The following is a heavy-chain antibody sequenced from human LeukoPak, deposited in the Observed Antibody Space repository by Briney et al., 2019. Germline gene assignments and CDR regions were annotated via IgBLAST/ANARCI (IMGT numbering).Heavy chain of an antibody. Sequence: ASVKVSCKASDYTFTNCGISWVRQAPGQGLEWMGWISDYNGNTNYAHKFQGRVTVTTDTSTNTAFMELRSLRSDDTAVYYCARTAPFSDYSRGYFDYWGQGTLVTVSS. V-gene: IGHV1-18*01. CDR1: DYTFTNCG. CDR3: ARTAPFSDYSRGYFDY. CDR2: ISDYNGNT. D-gene: IGHD3-16*01. J-gene: IGHJ4*02.